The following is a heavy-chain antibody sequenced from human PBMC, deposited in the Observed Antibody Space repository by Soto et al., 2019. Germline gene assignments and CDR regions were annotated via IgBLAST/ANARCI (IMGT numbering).Heavy chain of an antibody. V-gene: IGHV3-23*01. D-gene: IGHD3-10*01. CDR2: ISGSGGST. CDR3: ATKGGRAGSVDY. Sequence: EVQLLESGGGLVQPGGSLRLSCAASGFTFSSYAMSWVRQAPGKGLEWVSAISGSGGSTYYADSVKGRFTISRDNSKNTLYLQMNSLRAEDTAVYYCATKGGRAGSVDYWGQGTLVTVSS. J-gene: IGHJ4*02. CDR1: GFTFSSYA.